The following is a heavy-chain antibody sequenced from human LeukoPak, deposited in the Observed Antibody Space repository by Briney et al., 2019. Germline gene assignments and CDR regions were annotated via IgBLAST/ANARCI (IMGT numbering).Heavy chain of an antibody. Sequence: KASETLSLTCTVSGGFISSGSYYWSWIRQPAGKGLEWIGRIYTSGSTNYNPSLKSRVTISVDTSKNQFSLKLSSVTAADTAVYYCARDVKYYYDSSGQSRGDWFDPWGQGTLVTVSS. J-gene: IGHJ5*02. CDR3: ARDVKYYYDSSGQSRGDWFDP. V-gene: IGHV4-61*02. CDR2: IYTSGST. D-gene: IGHD3-22*01. CDR1: GGFISSGSYY.